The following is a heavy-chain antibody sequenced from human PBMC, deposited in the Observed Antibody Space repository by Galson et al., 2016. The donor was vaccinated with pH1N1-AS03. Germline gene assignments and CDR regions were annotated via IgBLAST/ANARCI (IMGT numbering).Heavy chain of an antibody. Sequence: SLRLSCAASGFTFSNYEMNWVRQAPGKGLEWVSYVGSGGGPVEYADSVKGRFTISRDNAKNSLYLQMDSLRAEDTALYYCATKIFDYCGHCYHIFDYWGRGTLVTFSS. J-gene: IGHJ4*02. CDR3: ATKIFDYCGHCYHIFDY. V-gene: IGHV3-48*03. CDR1: GFTFSNYE. CDR2: VGSGGGPV. D-gene: IGHD2-21*02.